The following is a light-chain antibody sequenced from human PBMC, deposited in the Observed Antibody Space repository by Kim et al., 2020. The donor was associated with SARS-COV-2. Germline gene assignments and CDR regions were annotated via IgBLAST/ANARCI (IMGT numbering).Light chain of an antibody. CDR2: GKN. V-gene: IGLV3-19*01. CDR3: NSRDSSGNHRVV. J-gene: IGLJ2*01. CDR1: SLRSYY. Sequence: SSELTQDPAVSVALGQTVRITCQGDSLRSYYASWYQQKPGQAPVLVIYGKNNRPSGIPDRFSGSSSGNTASLTITGAQAEDEADYYCNSRDSSGNHRVVFGRGTQLTVL.